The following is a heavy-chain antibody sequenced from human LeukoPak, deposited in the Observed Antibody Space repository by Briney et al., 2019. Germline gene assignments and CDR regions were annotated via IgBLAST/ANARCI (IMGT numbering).Heavy chain of an antibody. Sequence: TSQTLSLTCTVSGGSISSDDYYWSWIRQPPGKGLEWIGFIYYSGSTYYKPSLKSRVTISMDTSKNQFSLRLSSVTAADTAVYYCARSFSGSYVPDYWGQGTLVTVSS. CDR3: ARSFSGSYVPDY. D-gene: IGHD1-26*01. V-gene: IGHV4-30-4*08. CDR1: GGSISSDDYY. J-gene: IGHJ4*02. CDR2: IYYSGST.